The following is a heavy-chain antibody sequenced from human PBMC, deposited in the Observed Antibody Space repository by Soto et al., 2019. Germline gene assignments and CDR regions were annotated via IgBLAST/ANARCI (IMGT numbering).Heavy chain of an antibody. Sequence: SVKVSCKASGGTFSSYAISWVRQAPGQGLEWMGGIIPIFGTANYAQKFQGRVTITADESTSTAYMELSSLRSEDTAVYYCERSQYYYDSSVPGYYFDYWGQGTLVTVSS. CDR2: IIPIFGTA. J-gene: IGHJ4*02. V-gene: IGHV1-69*13. CDR3: ERSQYYYDSSVPGYYFDY. CDR1: GGTFSSYA. D-gene: IGHD3-22*01.